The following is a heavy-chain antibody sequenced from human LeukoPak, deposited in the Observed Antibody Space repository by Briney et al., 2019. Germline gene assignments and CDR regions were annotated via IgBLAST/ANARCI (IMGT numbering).Heavy chain of an antibody. CDR3: AREGDGYNSPPLDY. Sequence: SETLSLTCAVSGGSISSSNWWSWVRQPPGKGLEWIGEIYHSGSTNYNPSLKSRVTIPVDKSKNQFSLKLSSVTAADTAVYYCAREGDGYNSPPLDYWGQGTLVTVSS. V-gene: IGHV4-4*02. D-gene: IGHD5-24*01. CDR1: GGSISSSNW. CDR2: IYHSGST. J-gene: IGHJ4*02.